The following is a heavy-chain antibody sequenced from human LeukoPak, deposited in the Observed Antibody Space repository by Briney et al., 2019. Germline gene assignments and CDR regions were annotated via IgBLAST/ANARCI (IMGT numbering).Heavy chain of an antibody. D-gene: IGHD1-26*01. CDR2: ISSSSSYI. J-gene: IGHJ5*02. CDR3: ARDLVGATPWGWFDP. V-gene: IGHV3-21*01. CDR1: GFTFSSYS. Sequence: PGGSLRLSCAASGFTFSSYSMNWVRQAPGKGLEWVSSISSSSSYIYYADSVKGRFTIFRDNAKNSLYLQMNSLRAEDTAVYYCARDLVGATPWGWFDPWGQGTLVTVSS.